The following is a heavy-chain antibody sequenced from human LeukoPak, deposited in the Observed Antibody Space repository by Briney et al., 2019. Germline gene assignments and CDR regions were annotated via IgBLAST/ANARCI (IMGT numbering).Heavy chain of an antibody. CDR2: IYSGGST. Sequence: GGSLRLSCAASGFTVSSNYMSWVRQAPGKGLEWVSVIYSGGSTYYADSVKGRFTTSRHNSKNTLYLQMNSLRAEDTAVYYCARSKEYYYGMDVWGQGTTVTVSS. CDR3: ARSKEYYYGMDV. CDR1: GFTVSSNY. J-gene: IGHJ6*02. V-gene: IGHV3-53*04.